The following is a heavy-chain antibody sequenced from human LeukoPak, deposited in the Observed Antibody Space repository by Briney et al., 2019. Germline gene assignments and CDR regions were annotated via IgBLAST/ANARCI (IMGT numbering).Heavy chain of an antibody. V-gene: IGHV3-33*03. Sequence: GGSLRLSCVASGFTFRSYGMHWVRQAPGKGLEWVAVIWYDGSSENYADSVKGRITISRDNSKNTLYLQMNSLRVEDTAVYYCAKSGVRAAADTNAFDIWGQGTKVTVSS. CDR2: IWYDGSSE. CDR3: AKSGVRAAADTNAFDI. CDR1: GFTFRSYG. J-gene: IGHJ3*02. D-gene: IGHD6-13*01.